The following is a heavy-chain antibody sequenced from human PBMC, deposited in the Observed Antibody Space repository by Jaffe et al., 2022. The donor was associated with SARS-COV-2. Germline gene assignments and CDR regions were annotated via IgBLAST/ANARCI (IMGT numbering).Heavy chain of an antibody. CDR1: GFIFNDYS. CDR3: ARGRSTFYGELDS. Sequence: QVQLVESGGGVVQPGRSLRLSCTASGFIFNDYSLNWVRLAPGRGLEWVALISHNGFEKFHADSVKGRFTISRDSSRNTIFLQMNSLRPEDTAVYYCARGRSTFYGELDSWGQGTLVTVSS. V-gene: IGHV3-30-3*01. J-gene: IGHJ4*02. D-gene: IGHD3-10*01. CDR2: ISHNGFEK.